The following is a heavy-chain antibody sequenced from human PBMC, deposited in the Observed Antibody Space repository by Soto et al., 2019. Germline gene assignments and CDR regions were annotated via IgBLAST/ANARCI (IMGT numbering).Heavy chain of an antibody. CDR2: IYYSGST. CDR1: GGSISSYY. Sequence: QVQLQESGPGLVKPSETLSLTCTVSGGSISSYYWSWIRQPPGKGLEWIGYIYYSGSTNYNPSLKSRVTISVDTSKNQFSLKLSSVTAADTAVYYCASLKGRYSNYGPDFDYWGQGTLVTVSS. D-gene: IGHD4-4*01. CDR3: ASLKGRYSNYGPDFDY. J-gene: IGHJ4*02. V-gene: IGHV4-59*08.